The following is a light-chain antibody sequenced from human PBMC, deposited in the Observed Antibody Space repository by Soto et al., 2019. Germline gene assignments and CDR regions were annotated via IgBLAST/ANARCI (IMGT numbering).Light chain of an antibody. J-gene: IGKJ5*01. Sequence: DIQLTQSPSLLSASIGDRVTITCGASHDISTFLAWYQQKPGKAPKLLIYEASTLQSGVPSRFSGSGSGTEFTLTISGLLPEDFAAYHCQQLYTLPFTFGQGTRLEIK. V-gene: IGKV1-9*01. CDR3: QQLYTLPFT. CDR1: HDISTF. CDR2: EAS.